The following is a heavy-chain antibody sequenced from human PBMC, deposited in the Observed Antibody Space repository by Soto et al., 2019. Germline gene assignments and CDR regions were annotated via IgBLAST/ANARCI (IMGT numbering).Heavy chain of an antibody. CDR2: INPSGGST. Sequence: ASVKVSGKASGYTFTSYYMHWVRQAPGQGLEWMGIINPSGGSTSYAQKFQGRVTMTRDTSTSTVYMELSSLRSEDTAVYYCARDRVSSDGYYYYYGMDVWGQGTTVTVSS. D-gene: IGHD3-16*02. V-gene: IGHV1-46*01. CDR1: GYTFTSYY. CDR3: ARDRVSSDGYYYYYGMDV. J-gene: IGHJ6*02.